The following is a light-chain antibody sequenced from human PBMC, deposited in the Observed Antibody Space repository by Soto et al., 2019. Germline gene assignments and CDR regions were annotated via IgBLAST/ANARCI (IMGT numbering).Light chain of an antibody. Sequence: QSVLAQPASVTGSPGQSIPISYNRTSSDVGRYNYVSWFQQHPGKAPKLMIFDVSNWPSGVSDRFSGSKSGNTASLTISGLQAEDEADYYCSSFTSSSTFVFGTGTKVTVL. V-gene: IGLV2-14*01. CDR3: SSFTSSSTFV. CDR2: DVS. J-gene: IGLJ1*01. CDR1: SSDVGRYNY.